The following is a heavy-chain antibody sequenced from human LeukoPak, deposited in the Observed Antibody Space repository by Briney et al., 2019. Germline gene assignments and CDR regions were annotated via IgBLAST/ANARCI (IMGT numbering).Heavy chain of an antibody. CDR2: IYYSGST. D-gene: IGHD3-16*01. Sequence: SETLSLTCTVSGGSIRSYYWSWIRQPPGKGLEWIGYIYYSGSTNYNPSLKSRVTIAVDSSKNQFSLKLSSVTAADTAVYYCARDLGYEASFDYWGQGTLVTVSS. CDR3: ARDLGYEASFDY. V-gene: IGHV4-59*01. J-gene: IGHJ4*02. CDR1: GGSIRSYY.